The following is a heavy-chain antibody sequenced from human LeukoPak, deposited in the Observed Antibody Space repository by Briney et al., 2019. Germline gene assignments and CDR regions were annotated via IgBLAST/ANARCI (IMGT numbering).Heavy chain of an antibody. V-gene: IGHV3-23*01. D-gene: IGHD3-9*01. J-gene: IGHJ4*02. CDR2: ISGSGPIT. Sequence: GGSLRLSCAASGFTFSRYAMTWVRQAPGKGLAWVSGISGSGPITYYADSVKGRFTISRDNSKNTLYLQMNSLRAEDTAVYYCARDRTYYDILTGFRSGYYFDYWGQGTLVTVSS. CDR3: ARDRTYYDILTGFRSGYYFDY. CDR1: GFTFSRYA.